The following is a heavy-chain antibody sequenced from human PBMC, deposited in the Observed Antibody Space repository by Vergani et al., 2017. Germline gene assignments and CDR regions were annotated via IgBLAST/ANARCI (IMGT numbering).Heavy chain of an antibody. J-gene: IGHJ5*02. V-gene: IGHV4-59*01. CDR2: IYYSGST. D-gene: IGHD3-3*01. Sequence: QVQLQESGPGLVKPSETLSLTCTVSGGSISSYYWSWIRQPPGKGLEWIGYIYYSGSTNYNPSLKSRVTISVATSKNQFSLKLSSVTAADTAVYYCARVEAGYDFWSGYSNWFDPWGQGTLVTVSS. CDR1: GGSISSYY. CDR3: ARVEAGYDFWSGYSNWFDP.